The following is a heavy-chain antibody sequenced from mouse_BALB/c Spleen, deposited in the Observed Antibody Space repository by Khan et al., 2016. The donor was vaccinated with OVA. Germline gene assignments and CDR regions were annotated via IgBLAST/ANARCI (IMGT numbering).Heavy chain of an antibody. Sequence: VQLKQSGGGLVKPGGSLKFSCAASGFTFSNYAMSWVRQTPEKRLEWVASISSGGSTYYPDSVNGRFTINRDNARNIQQLQMSCVRSEDTARDYCARDYWFTYWGQGTLVTVSA. CDR3: ARDYWFTY. J-gene: IGHJ3*01. CDR1: GFTFSNYA. CDR2: ISSGGST. V-gene: IGHV5-6-5*01.